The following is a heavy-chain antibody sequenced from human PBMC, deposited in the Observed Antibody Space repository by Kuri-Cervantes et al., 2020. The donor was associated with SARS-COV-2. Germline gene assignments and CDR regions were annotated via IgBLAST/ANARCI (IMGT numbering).Heavy chain of an antibody. Sequence: ESLKISCTVSGGSISSSSYYWGWIRQPPGKGLEWIGSIYYSGSNYYNPSLKSRVTISVDTSKNQFSLKLSSVTAADTAVYYCARVGGQVAGTLYFQHWGQGTLVTVSS. V-gene: IGHV4-39*07. CDR2: IYYSGSN. CDR1: GGSISSSSYY. CDR3: ARVGGQVAGTLYFQH. D-gene: IGHD6-19*01. J-gene: IGHJ1*01.